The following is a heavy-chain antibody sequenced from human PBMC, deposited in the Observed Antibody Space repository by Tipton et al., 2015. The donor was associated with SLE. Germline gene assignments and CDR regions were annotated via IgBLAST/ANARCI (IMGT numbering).Heavy chain of an antibody. CDR2: IYYSGST. V-gene: IGHV5-10-1*01. CDR3: ARAGGNLDAFDI. Sequence: VQLVQSGAEVKKPGESLRISCKGSGYSFTSYWISWVRQMPGKGLEWIGYIYYSGSTYYNPSLKSRVTISVDTSKNQFSLKLSSVTAADTAVYYCARAGGNLDAFDILGQGTMVTVSS. D-gene: IGHD4-23*01. CDR1: GYSFTSYW. J-gene: IGHJ3*02.